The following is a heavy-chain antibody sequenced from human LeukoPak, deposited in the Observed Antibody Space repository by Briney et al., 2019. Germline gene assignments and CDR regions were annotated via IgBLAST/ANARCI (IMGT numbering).Heavy chain of an antibody. J-gene: IGHJ4*02. V-gene: IGHV1-2*02. CDR3: ARGPSTYYDFWSGYYKGTPQRLFDY. CDR1: GYTFTGYY. D-gene: IGHD3-3*01. Sequence: ASVKVSCKASGYTFTGYYMHWVRQAPGQGLEWMGWINPNSGGTNDAQKFQGRVTMTRDTSISTAYMELSRLRSDDTAVYYCARGPSTYYDFWSGYYKGTPQRLFDYWGQGTLVTVSS. CDR2: INPNSGGT.